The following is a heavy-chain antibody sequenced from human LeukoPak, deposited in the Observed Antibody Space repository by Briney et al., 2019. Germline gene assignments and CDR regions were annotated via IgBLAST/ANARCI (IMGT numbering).Heavy chain of an antibody. Sequence: GGSLRLPCAASGFTFSSYGMHWVRQAPGKGLEWVAFIRYDGSNKYYADSVKGRFTISRDNSKNTLYLQMNSLRAEDTAVYYCAKDPLWFGELPTYFDYWGQGTLVTVSS. CDR2: IRYDGSNK. CDR3: AKDPLWFGELPTYFDY. J-gene: IGHJ4*02. V-gene: IGHV3-30*02. D-gene: IGHD3-10*01. CDR1: GFTFSSYG.